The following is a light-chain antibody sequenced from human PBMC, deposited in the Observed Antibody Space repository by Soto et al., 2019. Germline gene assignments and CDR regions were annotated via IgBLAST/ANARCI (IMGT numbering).Light chain of an antibody. V-gene: IGKV1-17*01. J-gene: IGKJ1*01. CDR3: LQHYRYPRT. CDR2: TAF. CDR1: QSISGY. Sequence: DIQMTQSPSSLSASVGDRVTITCRASQSISGYLNWYQQKPGRAPNLLIYTAFSLQSGVPSRFSGSGSGTEFTLTISSLQAEDFATYYCLQHYRYPRTFGQGTKVEIK.